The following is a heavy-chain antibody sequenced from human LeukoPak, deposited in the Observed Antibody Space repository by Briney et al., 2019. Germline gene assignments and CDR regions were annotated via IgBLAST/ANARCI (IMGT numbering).Heavy chain of an antibody. CDR3: AREGGIEGYCSGGSCYSDWFDP. D-gene: IGHD2-15*01. J-gene: IGHJ5*02. V-gene: IGHV1-18*01. CDR1: RYTFTSYG. CDR2: ISAYNGNT. Sequence: ASVKVSCKASRYTFTSYGISWVRQAPGQGLEWMGWISAYNGNTNYAQKLQGRVTMTTDTSTSTAYMELRSLRSDDTAVYYCAREGGIEGYCSGGSCYSDWFDPWGQGTLVTVSS.